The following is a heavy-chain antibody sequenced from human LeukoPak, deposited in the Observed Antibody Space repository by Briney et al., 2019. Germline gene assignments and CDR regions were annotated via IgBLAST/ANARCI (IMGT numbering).Heavy chain of an antibody. CDR2: ISSNSGST. CDR1: GFTVSSNY. D-gene: IGHD3-10*01. J-gene: IGHJ4*02. CDR3: AKLPYGSGSYYFDY. Sequence: GGSLRLSCAASGFTVSSNYMSWVRQAPGKGLEWVSVISSNSGSTYYADSVKGRFTISRDNSKNTLYMEMNSLRAEDTAVYYCAKLPYGSGSYYFDYWGQGTLVTVSS. V-gene: IGHV3-53*01.